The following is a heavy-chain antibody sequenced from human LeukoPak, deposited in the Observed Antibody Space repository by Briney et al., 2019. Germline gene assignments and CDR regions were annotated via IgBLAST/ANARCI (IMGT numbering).Heavy chain of an antibody. CDR2: INPHSRAT. Sequence: GASVKVSCKASENDFSDFYFNWVRQAPGRGLEWVGWINPHSRATHYAQRFRGRVTMEASITTAYMELNSLTSDDTAVYYCVTTSVTHTRDPWGQGTLVTVSS. D-gene: IGHD5/OR15-5a*01. V-gene: IGHV1-2*02. CDR1: ENDFSDFY. J-gene: IGHJ5*02. CDR3: VTTSVTHTRDP.